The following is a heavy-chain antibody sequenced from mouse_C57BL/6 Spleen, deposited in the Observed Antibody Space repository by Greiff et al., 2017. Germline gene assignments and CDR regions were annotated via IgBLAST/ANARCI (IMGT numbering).Heavy chain of an antibody. J-gene: IGHJ2*01. Sequence: HVQLQQPGAELVRPGSSVKLSCKASGYTFTSYWMDWVKQRPGQGLEWIGNIYPSDSETNYNQKFKDKATLTVDKSSSTAYMQLSSLTSEDSAVFYCARSYYGNSFDYWGQGTTLTVSS. CDR2: IYPSDSET. CDR1: GYTFTSYW. CDR3: ARSYYGNSFDY. V-gene: IGHV1-61*01. D-gene: IGHD2-1*01.